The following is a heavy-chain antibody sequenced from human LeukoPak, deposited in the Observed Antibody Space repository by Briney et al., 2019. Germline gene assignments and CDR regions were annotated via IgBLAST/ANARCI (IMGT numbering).Heavy chain of an antibody. J-gene: IGHJ4*02. V-gene: IGHV4-34*01. CDR1: GGSISGYY. CDR2: VNLQGST. Sequence: SETLSLTCTVSGGSISGYYWSWIRQPPGKGLEWIGEVNLQGSTNYNPSLMGRVAISVDTSENHISLQLTSVTAADTAVYYCAREGGPYRPLDYSGQGTLVTVSS. CDR3: AREGGPYRPLDY.